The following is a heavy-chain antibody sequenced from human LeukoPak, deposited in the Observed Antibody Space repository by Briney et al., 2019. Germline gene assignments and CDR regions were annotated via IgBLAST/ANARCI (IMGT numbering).Heavy chain of an antibody. CDR3: ARAPPHYYDSSGYYPYYFDY. D-gene: IGHD3-22*01. Sequence: ASVKVSCKASGYTFTGYYMHWVRQAPGQGLEWMGWINPNSGGTNYAQKFQGRVTMTRDTSISTAYMELSSLRSEDTAVYYCARAPPHYYDSSGYYPYYFDYWGQGTLVTVSS. CDR2: INPNSGGT. J-gene: IGHJ4*02. V-gene: IGHV1-2*02. CDR1: GYTFTGYY.